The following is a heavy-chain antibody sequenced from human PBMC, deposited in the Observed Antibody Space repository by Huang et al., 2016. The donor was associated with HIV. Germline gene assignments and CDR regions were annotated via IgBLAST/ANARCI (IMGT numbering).Heavy chain of an antibody. Sequence: QLVESGGDSVQSGRSLRLSCRGSGFIFNDFAINWFRQSPGKGLEWVGFVGRKACGGASKSAPSVKDRFTVSRDEAKNVAFLQMDNLQVDDTAIYYCSPSGDDYFYFYMDVWGNGTTVIVS. CDR2: VGRKACGGAS. CDR3: SPSGDDYFYFYMDV. CDR1: GFIFNDFA. V-gene: IGHV3-49*03. J-gene: IGHJ6*03. D-gene: IGHD4-17*01.